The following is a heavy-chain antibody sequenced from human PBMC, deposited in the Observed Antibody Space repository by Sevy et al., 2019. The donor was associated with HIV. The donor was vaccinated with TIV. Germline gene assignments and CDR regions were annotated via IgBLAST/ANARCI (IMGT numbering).Heavy chain of an antibody. V-gene: IGHV3-30-3*01. CDR3: AGIGMGQTYGTPPWY. CDR2: MSYDGGNK. CDR1: GFTFSRYA. J-gene: IGHJ4*02. Sequence: GGSLRLSCAVSGFTFSRYAMHWVRQAPGKGLEWVAVMSYDGGNKYNADSVKGRFTISRDNSKNTLFLHMNSLGAEDTAGYYCAGIGMGQTYGTPPWYWGQGTLVTVSS. D-gene: IGHD3-10*01.